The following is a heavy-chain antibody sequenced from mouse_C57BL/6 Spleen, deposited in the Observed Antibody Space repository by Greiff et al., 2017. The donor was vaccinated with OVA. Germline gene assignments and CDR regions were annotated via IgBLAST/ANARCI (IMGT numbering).Heavy chain of an antibody. J-gene: IGHJ2*01. CDR2: IDPSDSYT. Sequence: VKLQQPGAELVMPGASVKLSCKASGYTFTSYWMHWVKQRPGQGLEWIGEIDPSDSYTNYNQKFKGKSTLTVDKSSSTAYMQLSSLTSEDSAVYYCALSTVVENYFDYWGQGTTLTVSS. CDR1: GYTFTSYW. D-gene: IGHD1-1*01. V-gene: IGHV1-69*01. CDR3: ALSTVVENYFDY.